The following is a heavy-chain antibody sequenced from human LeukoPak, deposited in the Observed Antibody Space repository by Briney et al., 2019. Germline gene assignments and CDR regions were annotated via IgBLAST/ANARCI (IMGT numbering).Heavy chain of an antibody. CDR3: ATYYCGGDCYSGYFDY. CDR2: IYYSGST. CDR1: GGSISSGGYY. D-gene: IGHD2-21*02. J-gene: IGHJ4*02. V-gene: IGHV4-31*03. Sequence: SETLSLTCTVSGGSISSGGYYWSWIRQHPGKGLEWIGYIYYSGSTYYNPSLKSRVTISVDTSKKQFSLKLSSVTAADTAVYYCATYYCGGDCYSGYFDYWGQGTLVTVSS.